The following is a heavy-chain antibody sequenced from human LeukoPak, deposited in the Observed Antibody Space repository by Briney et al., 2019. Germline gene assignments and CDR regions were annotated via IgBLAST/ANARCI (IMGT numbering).Heavy chain of an antibody. CDR3: AGAVTVTKPFAY. CDR2: INHSGST. CDR1: GGSFSIYY. J-gene: IGHJ4*02. V-gene: IGHV4-34*01. D-gene: IGHD4-17*01. Sequence: SETLSLTCAVFGGSFSIYYWSWIRQPPGKGLEWIGEINHSGSTNYNPSLKSRVTISVDTSKNQFSLKLSSVTAADTAVYYCAGAVTVTKPFAYWGQGTLVTVSS.